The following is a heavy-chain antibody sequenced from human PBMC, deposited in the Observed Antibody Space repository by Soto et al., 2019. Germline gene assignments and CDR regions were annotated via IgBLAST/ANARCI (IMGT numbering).Heavy chain of an antibody. V-gene: IGHV3-74*01. CDR2: ISPDGTST. CDR3: ARDSGVVVAEHYYYHLDV. CDR1: GFTFDIYG. J-gene: IGHJ6*03. D-gene: IGHD2-15*01. Sequence: GGSLRLSCAASGFTFDIYGMHWVRQAPGKGLVWVSRISPDGTSTNNADSVKGRFTISRDNAENTLYLQMNSLRAEETAVYYCARDSGVVVAEHYYYHLDVWRKGATVSVTS.